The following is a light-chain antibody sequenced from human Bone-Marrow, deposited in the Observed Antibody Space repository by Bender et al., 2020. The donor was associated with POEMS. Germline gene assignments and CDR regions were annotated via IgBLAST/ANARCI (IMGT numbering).Light chain of an antibody. CDR1: DLGDKY. CDR3: QAWDTYSVI. Sequence: SYEVTQPPSVSVSPGQTASITCSGDDLGDKYVAWYQQKPGQSPVLVIYQDTKRPSGIPERFSGSNSGNTATLTISGTQAMDEADYYCQAWDTYSVIFCGGTKLTVL. CDR2: QDT. V-gene: IGLV3-1*01. J-gene: IGLJ2*01.